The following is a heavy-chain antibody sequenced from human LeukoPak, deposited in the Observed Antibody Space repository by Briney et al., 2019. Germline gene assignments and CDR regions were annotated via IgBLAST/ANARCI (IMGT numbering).Heavy chain of an antibody. J-gene: IGHJ4*02. CDR3: ARTLPYDFWSGYYIPAGLFDY. V-gene: IGHV3-30-3*01. Sequence: PGGSLRLSCAASGFTFSSYAMHWVRQAPGKGLEWVAVISYDGSNKYYADSVKGRFTISRDNSKNTLYLQMNSLRAEDTAVYYCARTLPYDFWSGYYIPAGLFDYWGQGTLVTVSS. CDR1: GFTFSSYA. D-gene: IGHD3-3*01. CDR2: ISYDGSNK.